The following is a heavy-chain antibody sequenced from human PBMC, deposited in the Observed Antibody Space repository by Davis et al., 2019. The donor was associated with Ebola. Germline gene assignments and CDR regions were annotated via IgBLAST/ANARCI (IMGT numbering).Heavy chain of an antibody. V-gene: IGHV3-30*04. CDR3: AGAVAGTEDFQY. CDR1: GSSFLTYT. J-gene: IGHJ4*02. D-gene: IGHD6-19*01. Sequence: PGGSLRLSCAASGSSFLTYTINWFSQAPGRGLEWLAVISTDGSTTFYADSVKGRFTISRDNSKNTLSLQMNSLDTEDTAVYYCAGAVAGTEDFQYWGQGTLVTVSS. CDR2: ISTDGSTT.